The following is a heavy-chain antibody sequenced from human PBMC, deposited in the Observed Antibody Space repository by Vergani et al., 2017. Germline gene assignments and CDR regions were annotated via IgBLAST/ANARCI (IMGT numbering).Heavy chain of an antibody. CDR3: ARDRRSYPLYYGMDV. D-gene: IGHD1-26*01. Sequence: EVQLVESGGGVVQPGGSLRLSCAASGFTFDDYAMHWVRQAPGKGLEWVSLISGDGGTTYYADSVKGRFTISRDNAKNSLYLQMNSLRAEDTAVYYCARDRRSYPLYYGMDVWGQGTTVTVSS. CDR2: ISGDGGTT. J-gene: IGHJ6*02. V-gene: IGHV3-43*02. CDR1: GFTFDDYA.